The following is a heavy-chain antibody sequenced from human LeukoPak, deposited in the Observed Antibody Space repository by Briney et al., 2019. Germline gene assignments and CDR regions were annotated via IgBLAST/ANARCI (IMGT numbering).Heavy chain of an antibody. CDR3: AIGYSGYDLPFDY. J-gene: IGHJ4*02. Sequence: ASVKVSCKASGGTFSSYAISWVRQAPGQGLEWMGIINPSGGSTSYAQKFQGRVTMTRDTSTSTVYMELSSLRSEDTAVYYCAIGYSGYDLPFDYWGQGTLVTVSS. CDR2: INPSGGST. CDR1: GGTFSSYA. V-gene: IGHV1-46*01. D-gene: IGHD5-12*01.